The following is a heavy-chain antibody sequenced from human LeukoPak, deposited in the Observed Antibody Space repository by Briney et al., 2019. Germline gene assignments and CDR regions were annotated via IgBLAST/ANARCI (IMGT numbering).Heavy chain of an antibody. CDR2: INPDNGDT. CDR1: GYTFTCCA. D-gene: IGHD6-19*01. CDR3: ATRPGIAVAGFDF. Sequence: VASVKVSCKASGYTFTCCAIHWVRQAPGQRLEWMGWINPDNGDTKYSQKFQGRVTITRDTSASTAYMELSSLRFEDTAVYYCATRPGIAVAGFDFWGQGTLVTVSS. J-gene: IGHJ4*02. V-gene: IGHV1-3*01.